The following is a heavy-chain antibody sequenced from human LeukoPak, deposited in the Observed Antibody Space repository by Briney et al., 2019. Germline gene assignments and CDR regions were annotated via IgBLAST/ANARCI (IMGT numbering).Heavy chain of an antibody. CDR1: GFTFSSYS. D-gene: IGHD2-15*01. J-gene: IGHJ3*02. Sequence: GGSLRLSCAASGFTFSSYSMNWVRQAPGKGLEWVSSISSSSSYIYYADSVKGRFTISRDNAKNSLYLQMNSLRAEDTAVYYCAKVSRYCSGGSCWYDAFDIWGQGTMVTVSS. CDR3: AKVSRYCSGGSCWYDAFDI. CDR2: ISSSSSYI. V-gene: IGHV3-21*04.